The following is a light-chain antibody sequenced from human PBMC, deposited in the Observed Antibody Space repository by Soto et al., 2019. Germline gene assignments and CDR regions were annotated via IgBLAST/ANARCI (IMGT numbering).Light chain of an antibody. CDR3: QQYYSTPPMYT. CDR1: QSVLYSSNNKNY. Sequence: DIVMTQSPDSLAVSVVERATINCKSSQSVLYSSNNKNYLAWYQQKPGQPPKLLIYWASTRESGVPDRFSGSGSGTDFTLTISSLQAEDVAVYYCQQYYSTPPMYTFGQGTKLEIK. CDR2: WAS. V-gene: IGKV4-1*01. J-gene: IGKJ2*01.